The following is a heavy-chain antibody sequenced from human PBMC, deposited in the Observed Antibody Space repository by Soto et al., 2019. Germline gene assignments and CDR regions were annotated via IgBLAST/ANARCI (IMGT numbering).Heavy chain of an antibody. D-gene: IGHD6-13*01. CDR2: INHSGST. CDR1: GGSFSGYY. V-gene: IGHV4-34*01. Sequence: SETLSLTCAVYGGSFSGYYWSWIRQPPGKGLEWIGEINHSGSTNYNPSLKSRVTISVDTSKNQFSLKLSSVTAADTAVYYCARGPRIAPTPFWFDPWGQGTLVTVSS. J-gene: IGHJ5*02. CDR3: ARGPRIAPTPFWFDP.